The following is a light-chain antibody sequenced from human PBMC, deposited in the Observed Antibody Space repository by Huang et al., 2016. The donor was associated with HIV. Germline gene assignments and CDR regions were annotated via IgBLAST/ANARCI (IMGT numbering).Light chain of an antibody. CDR3: QQYNNWPFP. CDR2: ASS. V-gene: IGKV3-15*01. CDR1: QSVRSN. Sequence: EVVVTQSPATLSVSPGERATLPCGASQSVRSNLVWYQQKPGQPPMLLIDASSTRAAGSPARFSVSGSGTDFTLTISSLQSEDFAIYYCQQYNNWPFPFGQGTKLEIK. J-gene: IGKJ2*01.